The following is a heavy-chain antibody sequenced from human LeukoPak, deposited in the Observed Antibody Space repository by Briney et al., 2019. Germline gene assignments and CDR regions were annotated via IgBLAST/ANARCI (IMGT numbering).Heavy chain of an antibody. J-gene: IGHJ6*03. V-gene: IGHV5-51*01. CDR3: ARGHCSSAGCLPYLDV. Sequence: GESLKISCKGSGYSFTNYWIVWVRQMPGKGLEWMGFSHPGDSDSRYSPSFQGHVSISADKSVTTAYLQWSSLKASDTAMYYCARGHCSSAGCLPYLDVWGKGTTVTVSS. D-gene: IGHD2-2*01. CDR1: GYSFTNYW. CDR2: SHPGDSDS.